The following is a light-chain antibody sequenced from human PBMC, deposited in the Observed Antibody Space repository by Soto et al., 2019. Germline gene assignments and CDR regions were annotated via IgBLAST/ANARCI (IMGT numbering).Light chain of an antibody. CDR1: GSNIGTYE. Sequence: QSVLTQPPSVSGAPGQTVTISCTGSGSNIGTYEVHWYQQLPGVAPKLLIQHNFNRPSGVPDRFSGSKSGNTASLTVSGLQPEDEAEYFCSSYSRSINYVFGTGTKLTVL. CDR3: SSYSRSINYV. J-gene: IGLJ1*01. CDR2: HNF. V-gene: IGLV1-40*01.